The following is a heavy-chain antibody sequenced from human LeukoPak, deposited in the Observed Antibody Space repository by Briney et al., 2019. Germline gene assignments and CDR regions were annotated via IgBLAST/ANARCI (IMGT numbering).Heavy chain of an antibody. CDR3: ARERATAPQIFDY. V-gene: IGHV4-59*12. J-gene: IGHJ4*02. CDR2: IYYSGST. D-gene: IGHD1-26*01. Sequence: PSETLSLTCTVSGGSISSYYWSWIRQPPGKGLEWIGYIYYSGSTNYNPSLKSRVTISVDTSKNQFSLKLSSVTAADTAVYYCARERATAPQIFDYWGQGTLVTVSS. CDR1: GGSISSYY.